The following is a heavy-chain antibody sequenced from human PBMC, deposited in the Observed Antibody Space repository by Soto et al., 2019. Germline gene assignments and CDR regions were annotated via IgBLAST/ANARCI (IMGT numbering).Heavy chain of an antibody. V-gene: IGHV3-48*01. J-gene: IGHJ5*02. CDR2: LSHSGGGTI. Sequence: EVQLVESGGGLVQPGGSLRLVCSGSGFTFSGNGINWVRQAPGKGLELVSFLSHSGGGTIYYAESVKGRFTISRDDAKNSVYLQMNSLRAEDTDLYDCARDVGYCSGGSGYAWFDPWGQGTLVIVSS. CDR1: GFTFSGNG. D-gene: IGHD2-15*01. CDR3: ARDVGYCSGGSGYAWFDP.